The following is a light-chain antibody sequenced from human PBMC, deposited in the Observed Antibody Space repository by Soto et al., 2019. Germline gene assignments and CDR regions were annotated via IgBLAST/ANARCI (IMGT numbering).Light chain of an antibody. CDR3: MQARQTPRT. J-gene: IGKJ1*01. CDR2: LGS. V-gene: IGKV2-28*01. CDR1: QSLLHGNGYNY. Sequence: IVMTQSPLSLPVTPGEPASISCRSSQSLLHGNGYNYLDWYLQKPGQSPQLLIYLGSNRASGVPDRFSGSGSVTDFTLKISRVEAEDVWVYYCMQARQTPRTFGQGTKVEIK.